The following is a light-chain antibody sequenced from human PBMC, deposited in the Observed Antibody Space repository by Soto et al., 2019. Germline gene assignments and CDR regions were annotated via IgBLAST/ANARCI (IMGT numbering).Light chain of an antibody. Sequence: EIVITQSPATLSVSPGERATLSCRASQSVNSDLAWYQQKPGQAPRLLIYGASTRATGIPARFRGSGSGTDFTLTISSLQPEDFAVYYCQQYNQWPPWTFGQGTKVDNK. J-gene: IGKJ1*01. CDR2: GAS. CDR1: QSVNSD. CDR3: QQYNQWPPWT. V-gene: IGKV3-15*01.